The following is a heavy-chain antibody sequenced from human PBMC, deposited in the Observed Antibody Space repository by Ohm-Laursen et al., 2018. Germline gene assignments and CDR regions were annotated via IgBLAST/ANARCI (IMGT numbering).Heavy chain of an antibody. J-gene: IGHJ4*02. V-gene: IGHV1-18*01. D-gene: IGHD4-17*01. CDR1: GYTFTSYG. CDR3: ARDFGDYDAFDY. Sequence: GASVKVSCKASGYTFTSYGISWVRQAPGQGLEWMGWISAYNGNTNYAQKFQGRVTMTRDTSISTAYMELSRLKSDDTAVYYCARDFGDYDAFDYWGQGSLVTVSS. CDR2: ISAYNGNT.